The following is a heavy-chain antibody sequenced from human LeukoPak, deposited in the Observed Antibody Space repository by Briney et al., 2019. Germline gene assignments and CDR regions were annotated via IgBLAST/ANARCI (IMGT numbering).Heavy chain of an antibody. V-gene: IGHV4-59*08. D-gene: IGHD3-22*01. J-gene: IGHJ3*02. CDR3: ARRDSRNAFDI. CDR1: GGSFSGYY. Sequence: SETLSLTCAVYGGSFSGYYWSWIRQPPGKGLEWIGYIYYSGSTNYNPSLKSRVTISVDTSKNQFSLKLSSVTAADTAVYYCARRDSRNAFDIWGQGTMVTVSS. CDR2: IYYSGST.